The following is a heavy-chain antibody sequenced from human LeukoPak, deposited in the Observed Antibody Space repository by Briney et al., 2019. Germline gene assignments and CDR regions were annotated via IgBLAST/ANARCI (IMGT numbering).Heavy chain of an antibody. V-gene: IGHV4-34*01. CDR3: ARDIDNYGDYIPY. Sequence: SETLSLTCAVYGGSFSGYYWSWIRQPPGKGLEWIGEINHSGSTNYNPSLKSRVTISVDTSKNQFSLKLSSVTAADTAVYYCARDIDNYGDYIPYWGQGTLVTVSS. J-gene: IGHJ4*02. D-gene: IGHD4-17*01. CDR2: INHSGST. CDR1: GGSFSGYY.